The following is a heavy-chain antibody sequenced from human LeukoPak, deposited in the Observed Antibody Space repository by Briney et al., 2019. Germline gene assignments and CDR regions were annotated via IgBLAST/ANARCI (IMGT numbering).Heavy chain of an antibody. CDR2: KKEDGSEK. D-gene: IGHD3-10*01. Sequence: PGGSLRLSCAVSGFIFSSYWMNWVRQAPGKGLEWVGKKKEDGSEKYYVDSVKGRLTISRDNAKNSTDLQMNSLRGEDTAVYYCASTIMVRGVIIPFDYWGQGTLVTVSS. J-gene: IGHJ4*02. CDR1: GFIFSSYW. CDR3: ASTIMVRGVIIPFDY. V-gene: IGHV3-7*01.